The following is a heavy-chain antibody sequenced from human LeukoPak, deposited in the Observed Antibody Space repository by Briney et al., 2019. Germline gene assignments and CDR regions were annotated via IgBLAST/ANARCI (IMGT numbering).Heavy chain of an antibody. CDR3: ARSHRVTTIDY. V-gene: IGHV4-59*08. Sequence: PLETLSLTCTVSGGSISSYYRSWIRQPPGKGLEWIGYIYYSGSTNYNPSLKSRVTISVVTSKNQFSLKLSSVTAADTAVYYCARSHRVTTIDYWGQGTLVTVSS. CDR1: GGSISSYY. CDR2: IYYSGST. J-gene: IGHJ4*02. D-gene: IGHD4-17*01.